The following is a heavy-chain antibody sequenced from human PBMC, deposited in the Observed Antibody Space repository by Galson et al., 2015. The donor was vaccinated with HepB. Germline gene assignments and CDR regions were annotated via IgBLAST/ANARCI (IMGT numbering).Heavy chain of an antibody. Sequence: SLRLSCPASGLTFDESAMNWVRQAPGKGLERVSGISWNSGSIAYADSVNGRFTISRDNAKNSLYLQMNSLRPEDTALYYCAKDIVGGIENGYFDYWGQGTLVTVSS. CDR3: AKDIVGGIENGYFDY. D-gene: IGHD2-15*01. V-gene: IGHV3-9*01. CDR2: ISWNSGSI. CDR1: GLTFDESA. J-gene: IGHJ4*02.